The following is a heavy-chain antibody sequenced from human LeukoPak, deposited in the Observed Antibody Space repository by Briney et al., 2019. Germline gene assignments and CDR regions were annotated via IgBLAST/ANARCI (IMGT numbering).Heavy chain of an antibody. CDR3: ARDFWKGTAMVNGY. CDR2: ISAYNGNT. V-gene: IGHV1-18*01. CDR1: GYTFTSYG. D-gene: IGHD5-18*01. J-gene: IGHJ4*02. Sequence: ASVTVSCKASGYTFTSYGISWVRQAPGQGLEWMGWISAYNGNTNYAQKLQGRVTMTTDTSTSTAYMELRSLRSDDTAVYYCARDFWKGTAMVNGYWGQGTLVTVSS.